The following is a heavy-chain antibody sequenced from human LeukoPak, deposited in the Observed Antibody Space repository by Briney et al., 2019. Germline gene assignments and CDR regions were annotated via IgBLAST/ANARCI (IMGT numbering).Heavy chain of an antibody. J-gene: IGHJ1*01. Sequence: PSETLSLTCGVHGESLNDYYWSWIRQSPGKGLEWIGEITHNGSTTFNPSLESRLTISVDTSKNRFSLKLTSVTAAVASVYFCARGFCRGESCYSGEYFQHWGQGTLVTVSS. D-gene: IGHD2-15*01. CDR1: GESLNDYY. V-gene: IGHV4-34*01. CDR2: ITHNGST. CDR3: ARGFCRGESCYSGEYFQH.